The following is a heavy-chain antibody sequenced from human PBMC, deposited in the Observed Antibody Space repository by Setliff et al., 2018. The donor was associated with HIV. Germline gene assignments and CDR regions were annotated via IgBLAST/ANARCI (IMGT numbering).Heavy chain of an antibody. Sequence: GESLKISCHLSGYSFVDFWIGWVRQMPGKGLEWVGFIYPGDSDSRYSPSFRGQVTISADKSTTTAYLDWASLKASDTAMYYCVRYIGAAAGYIDHWGQGTMVTVSS. CDR2: IYPGDSDS. V-gene: IGHV5-51*01. D-gene: IGHD6-25*01. CDR3: VRYIGAAAGYIDH. J-gene: IGHJ4*03. CDR1: GYSFVDFW.